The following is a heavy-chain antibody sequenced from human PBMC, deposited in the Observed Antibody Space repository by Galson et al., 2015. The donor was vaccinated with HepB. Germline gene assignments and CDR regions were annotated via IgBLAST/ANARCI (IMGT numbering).Heavy chain of an antibody. CDR3: AREQSRDNWNDDYFYYYYGMDV. D-gene: IGHD1-20*01. Sequence: SVKVSCKASGYSLASYVMNWVRQAPGQGLEWMGWINTNTGNPTYAPGFRGRFVFSLDTSVSTAYLQISSLKTDDTAVYYCAREQSRDNWNDDYFYYYYGMDVWGQGTTVTVSS. CDR1: GYSLASYV. J-gene: IGHJ6*02. V-gene: IGHV7-4-1*02. CDR2: INTNTGNP.